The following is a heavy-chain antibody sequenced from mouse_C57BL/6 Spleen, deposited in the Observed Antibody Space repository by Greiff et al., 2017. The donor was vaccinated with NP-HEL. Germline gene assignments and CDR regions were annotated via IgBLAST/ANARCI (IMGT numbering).Heavy chain of an antibody. J-gene: IGHJ3*01. D-gene: IGHD3-2*02. CDR1: GYTFTSYW. Sequence: QVHVKQSGAELAKPGASVKLSCKASGYTFTSYWMHWVKQRPGQGLEWIGYINPSSGYTKYNQKFKDKATLTADKSSSTAYMQLSSLTYEDSAVYYCAREGLRLHAWFAYWGQGTLVTVSA. CDR2: INPSSGYT. CDR3: AREGLRLHAWFAY. V-gene: IGHV1-7*01.